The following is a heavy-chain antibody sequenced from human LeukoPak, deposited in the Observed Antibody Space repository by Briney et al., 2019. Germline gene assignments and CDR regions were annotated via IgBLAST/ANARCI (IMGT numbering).Heavy chain of an antibody. CDR3: ARRQGCSSTSCPPDY. CDR2: IYPGDSDT. Sequence: GESLKISCRGSGYSFTTYWIGRVRQMPGKGLEWMGIIYPGDSDTRYTPSFQGQVTMSADKPINTAYLQWSSLKASDTAMYYCARRQGCSSTSCPPDYWGQGTLVTVSP. J-gene: IGHJ4*02. D-gene: IGHD2-2*01. V-gene: IGHV5-51*01. CDR1: GYSFTTYW.